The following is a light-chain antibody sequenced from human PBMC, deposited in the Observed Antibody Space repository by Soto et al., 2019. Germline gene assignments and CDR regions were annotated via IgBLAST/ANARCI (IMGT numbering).Light chain of an antibody. Sequence: DIQMTQSPASLSVSVGDRVTITCRASQSINNYLNWYLQRQGQAPKLLIRSASTLQRGVPSRFSGSGSRTEFTRTIADLQPDDFGTYYCQQSLTMPITFGHGTRLDIK. CDR2: SAS. V-gene: IGKV1-39*01. CDR1: QSINNY. J-gene: IGKJ5*01. CDR3: QQSLTMPIT.